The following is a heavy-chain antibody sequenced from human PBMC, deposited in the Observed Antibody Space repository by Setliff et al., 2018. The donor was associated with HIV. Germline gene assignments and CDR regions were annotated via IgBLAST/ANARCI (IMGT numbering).Heavy chain of an antibody. V-gene: IGHV3-11*04. CDR3: ARDSSSWSTIDY. Sequence: GGSLRLSCAASGFTFSDFYMSWIRQAPGKGLEWVSYISSSGSTIYYADSVKGRFTISRDNAKNSLYLQMNSLRAEDTAVYYCARDSSSWSTIDYWGQGTLVTVSS. J-gene: IGHJ4*02. CDR2: ISSSGSTI. D-gene: IGHD6-13*01. CDR1: GFTFSDFY.